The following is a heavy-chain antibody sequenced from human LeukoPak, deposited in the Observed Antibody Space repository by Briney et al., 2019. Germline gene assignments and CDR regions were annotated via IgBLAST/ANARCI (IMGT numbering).Heavy chain of an antibody. V-gene: IGHV1-24*01. Sequence: ASVKVSCKVSGYTLTELSMHWVRQAPGKGLEWMGGFDPEDSETIYAQKFQGRVTMTKDTSTDTAYMELSSLRSEDTAVYYCATSRLVVTDIPGYFDYWGQGTLVTVSS. J-gene: IGHJ4*02. CDR1: GYTLTELS. CDR3: ATSRLVVTDIPGYFDY. CDR2: FDPEDSET. D-gene: IGHD2-21*02.